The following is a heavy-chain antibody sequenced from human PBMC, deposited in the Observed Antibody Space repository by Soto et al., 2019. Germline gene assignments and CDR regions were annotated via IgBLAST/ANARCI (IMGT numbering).Heavy chain of an antibody. J-gene: IGHJ4*02. V-gene: IGHV1-2*02. CDR1: GYTFTVYY. CDR2: INPKSGGT. Sequence: ASVKVSCKASGYTFTVYYMHWVRQAPGQGLEWMGWINPKSGGTIYPQKFQGRVTMTWDTSISTAYMALTRLRSDDTAVYYCARALAKGGGSAGFDYWGQGTLVTVSS. CDR3: ARALAKGGGSAGFDY. D-gene: IGHD1-26*01.